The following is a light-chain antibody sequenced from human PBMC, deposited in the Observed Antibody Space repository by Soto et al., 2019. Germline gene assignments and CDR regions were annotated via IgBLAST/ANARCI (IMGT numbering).Light chain of an antibody. CDR3: SSYTSSSTVV. CDR2: DVS. V-gene: IGLV2-14*01. J-gene: IGLJ2*01. CDR1: SSDVGGYNY. Sequence: QSVLTQPASVSGSPGQSITISCTGTSSDVGGYNYVSWYQQHPDKAPKLLIYDVSNRPSGVSNRFSGSRSANTASLTISGLQAEDEADYYCSSYTSSSTVVFGGGTMLAAL.